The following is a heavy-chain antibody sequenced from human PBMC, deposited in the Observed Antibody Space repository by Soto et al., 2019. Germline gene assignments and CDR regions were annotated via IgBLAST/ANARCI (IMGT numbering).Heavy chain of an antibody. V-gene: IGHV1-3*01. D-gene: IGHD3-22*01. J-gene: IGHJ2*01. CDR2: INAGNGNT. CDR3: AGGETMMVVVNWYFDL. CDR1: GYTFTSYA. Sequence: QVQLVQSGAEVKKPGASVKVSCKASGYTFTSYAMHWVRQAPGQRLEWMGWINAGNGNTKYSQKFQGRVTITRDTYARTASMELSSRRSEDTYVYYCAGGETMMVVVNWYFDLWGRGTLVTVSS.